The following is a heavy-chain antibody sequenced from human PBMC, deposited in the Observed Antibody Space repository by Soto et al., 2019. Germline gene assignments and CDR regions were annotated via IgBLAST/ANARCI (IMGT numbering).Heavy chain of an antibody. Sequence: EVQLVESGGGLVQPGGSLRLSCAASGFTVSSNYMSWVRQAPGKGLEWVSVIYSGGSTYYADSVKGRFTISRHNSKNTLYLQMNSLRAEDTAVYYCARGGGKDDYYFDYWGQGTLVTVSS. J-gene: IGHJ4*02. CDR3: ARGGGKDDYYFDY. CDR2: IYSGGST. CDR1: GFTVSSNY. V-gene: IGHV3-53*04. D-gene: IGHD3-16*01.